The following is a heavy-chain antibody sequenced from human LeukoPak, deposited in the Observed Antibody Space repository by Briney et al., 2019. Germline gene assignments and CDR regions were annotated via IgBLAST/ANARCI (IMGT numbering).Heavy chain of an antibody. CDR2: IYYGGTT. CDR1: GGSISDDGYY. D-gene: IGHD4-17*01. J-gene: IGHJ5*02. CDR3: ARGGATVTDH. Sequence: SETLSLTCSVSGGSISDDGYYWSWIRQFPGKGLEWIGHIYYGGTTEYNPSLKSRITISRDTSKTQFSLRLNSVTVADTAVYYCARGGATVTDHWGQGTLVTVSS. V-gene: IGHV4-31*03.